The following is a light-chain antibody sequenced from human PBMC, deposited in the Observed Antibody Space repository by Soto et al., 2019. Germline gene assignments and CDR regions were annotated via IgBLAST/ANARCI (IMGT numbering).Light chain of an antibody. Sequence: ETVLTQSPGTLSLSPGERATLSCRASQDIRSNYLAWYRQTPGQAPRLLIYGASKRASGIADRFSGSGSGAAFTLIISRLEPEEFALYYCQQYDSSPCTFGQGTTVHIK. CDR3: QQYDSSPCT. J-gene: IGKJ1*01. CDR2: GAS. V-gene: IGKV3-20*01. CDR1: QDIRSNY.